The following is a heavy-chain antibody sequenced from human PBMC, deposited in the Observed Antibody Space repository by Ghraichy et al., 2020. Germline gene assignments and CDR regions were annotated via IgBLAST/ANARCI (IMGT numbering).Heavy chain of an antibody. CDR1: GFTFDDYA. V-gene: IGHV3-9*01. CDR3: AKPFGYSSSWYSVAYAFDI. CDR2: ISWNSGSI. D-gene: IGHD6-13*01. Sequence: TLNISCAASGFTFDDYAMHWVRQAPGKGLEWVSGISWNSGSIGYADSVKGRFTISRDNAKNSLYLQMNSLRAEDTALYYCAKPFGYSSSWYSVAYAFDIWGQGTMVTVSS. J-gene: IGHJ3*02.